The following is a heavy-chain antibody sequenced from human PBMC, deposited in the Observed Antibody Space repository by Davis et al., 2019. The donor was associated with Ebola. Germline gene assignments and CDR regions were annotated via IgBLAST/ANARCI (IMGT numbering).Heavy chain of an antibody. J-gene: IGHJ3*02. CDR1: GFTFSSYS. Sequence: GGSLRLSCAASGFTFSSYSMNWVRQAPGRGLEWVSSISSSSYFIYYADSLKGRFTISRDNAKNSLYLQMDSLRAEDTAVYHCARGGYYDSSGYSHDAFDIWGQGTVVTVSS. V-gene: IGHV3-21*01. CDR3: ARGGYYDSSGYSHDAFDI. D-gene: IGHD3-22*01. CDR2: ISSSSYFI.